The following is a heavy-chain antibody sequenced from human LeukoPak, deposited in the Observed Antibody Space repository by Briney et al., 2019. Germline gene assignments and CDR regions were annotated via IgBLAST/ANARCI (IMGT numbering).Heavy chain of an antibody. V-gene: IGHV3-30*19. CDR1: GFTFSSYG. CDR3: ARGPPGTYGMDV. J-gene: IGHJ6*02. Sequence: GGSLRLSCAASGFTFSSYGMHWVRQAPGKGLEWVAFISYDGSNKYYADSVKGRFTISRDTSKNTLYLQMNSLRPDDTAVYYCARGPPGTYGMDVWGQGTTVTVSS. CDR2: ISYDGSNK.